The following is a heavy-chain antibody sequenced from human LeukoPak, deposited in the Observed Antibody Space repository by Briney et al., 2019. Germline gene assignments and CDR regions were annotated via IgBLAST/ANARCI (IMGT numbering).Heavy chain of an antibody. Sequence: SETLSLTCAVYGGSFSGYYWSWIRQPPGKGLEWIGEINHSGSTNYNPSLKSRVTISVDTSKNQFSLKLSSVTAADTAVYYCARHLRPFIVVVPAAKSDWFDPWGQGTLVTVSS. D-gene: IGHD2-2*01. CDR2: INHSGST. CDR3: ARHLRPFIVVVPAAKSDWFDP. CDR1: GGSFSGYY. V-gene: IGHV4-34*01. J-gene: IGHJ5*02.